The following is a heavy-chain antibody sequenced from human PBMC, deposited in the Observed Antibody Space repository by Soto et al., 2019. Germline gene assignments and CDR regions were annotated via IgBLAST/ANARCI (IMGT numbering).Heavy chain of an antibody. Sequence: QVQLVQSGAEVKKPGSSVKVSCKASGGTFSSYAISWVRQAPGQGLEWMGGIIPIFGTANYAQKFQGRVTITADESTSTGYLELRRLRSEDTAVYYCARELLAGRLRFVFYYWGQGTLVTVSS. CDR1: GGTFSSYA. V-gene: IGHV1-69*12. CDR3: ARELLAGRLRFVFYY. CDR2: IIPIFGTA. D-gene: IGHD6-6*01. J-gene: IGHJ4*02.